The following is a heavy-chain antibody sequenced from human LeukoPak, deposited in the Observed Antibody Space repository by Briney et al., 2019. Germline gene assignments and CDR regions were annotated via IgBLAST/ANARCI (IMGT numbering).Heavy chain of an antibody. V-gene: IGHV1-69*02. CDR1: GGTFSSYT. Sequence: SVKVSCEASGGTFSSYTISWVRQAPGQGLEWMGRIIPILGIANYAQKFPGRVTITADESTSTAYMELSSLRSEDTAVYYCALAGFLEWLSGPFDYWGQGTLVTVSS. CDR3: ALAGFLEWLSGPFDY. D-gene: IGHD3-3*01. J-gene: IGHJ4*02. CDR2: IIPILGIA.